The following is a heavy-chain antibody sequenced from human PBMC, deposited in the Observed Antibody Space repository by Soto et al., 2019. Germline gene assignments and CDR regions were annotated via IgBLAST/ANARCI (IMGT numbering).Heavy chain of an antibody. V-gene: IGHV1-3*01. CDR1: GYTFTNYA. D-gene: IGHD1-26*01. CDR3: ARGGRLYWSFDL. CDR2: SNAGNGNT. Sequence: QVQLVQSGAEVKKPGASVKVSCKASGYTFTNYAMHWVRQAPGQRLEWMGWSNAGNGNTKYSQKFQGRVTITRDTSASTAYTALTSLTSEDTAVYYCARGGRLYWSFDLWGRGTLVTVS. J-gene: IGHJ2*01.